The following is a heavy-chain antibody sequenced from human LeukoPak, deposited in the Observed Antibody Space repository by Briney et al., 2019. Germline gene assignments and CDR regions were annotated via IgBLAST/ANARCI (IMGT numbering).Heavy chain of an antibody. Sequence: PGGSLRLSCAASGFTFSSYWMSWVRQAPGKGLEWVSSISSSSSYIYYADSVKGRFTISRDNAKNSLYLQMNSLRAEDTAVYYCARSRSQDWFDPWGQGTLVTVSS. CDR3: ARSRSQDWFDP. V-gene: IGHV3-21*01. CDR1: GFTFSSYW. CDR2: ISSSSSYI. J-gene: IGHJ5*02.